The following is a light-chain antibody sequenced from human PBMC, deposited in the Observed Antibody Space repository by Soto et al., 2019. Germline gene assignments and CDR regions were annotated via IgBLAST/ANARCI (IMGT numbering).Light chain of an antibody. V-gene: IGLV1-40*01. CDR1: SSNIGAGYA. J-gene: IGLJ2*01. CDR2: GNS. CDR3: QSYDSSLSGSVV. Sequence: QSVLTQPPSVSGAPGQRVTISCTGSSSNIGAGYAVRWYQQLPGTAPKLLIYGNSNRPSGVPDRFSGSKSGTSASLAITGLQAADEADYYCQSYDSSLSGSVVFGGGTKLTVL.